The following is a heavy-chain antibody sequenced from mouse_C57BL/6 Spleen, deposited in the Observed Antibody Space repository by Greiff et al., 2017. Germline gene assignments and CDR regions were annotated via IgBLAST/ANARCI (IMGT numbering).Heavy chain of an antibody. Sequence: QVQFQQPGAELVKPGASVKLSCKASGYTFTSYWMQWVKQRPGQGLEWIGEIDPSDSYTNYNQKFKGKATLTVDTSYSTAYMQLSSLTSEDSAVYYCARSGNYYGSSYGYAMDYWGQGTSVTVSS. CDR1: GYTFTSYW. J-gene: IGHJ4*01. CDR2: IDPSDSYT. D-gene: IGHD1-1*01. V-gene: IGHV1-50*01. CDR3: ARSGNYYGSSYGYAMDY.